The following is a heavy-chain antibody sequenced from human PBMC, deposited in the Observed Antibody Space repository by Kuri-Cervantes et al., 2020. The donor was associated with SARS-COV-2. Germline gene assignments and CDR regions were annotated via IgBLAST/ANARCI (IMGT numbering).Heavy chain of an antibody. V-gene: IGHV3-11*01. J-gene: IGHJ6*03. CDR2: ISSSGSTI. Sequence: GESLKISCAASGFTFSDYYMSWIRQAPGKGLEWVSYISSSGSTIYYADSVKGRFTISRDNAKNSLYLQMNSLRAEDTAVYYCARSQPNLVVVPAAITPDYYMDVWGKGTTVTVSS. CDR1: GFTFSDYY. D-gene: IGHD2-2*01. CDR3: ARSQPNLVVVPAAITPDYYMDV.